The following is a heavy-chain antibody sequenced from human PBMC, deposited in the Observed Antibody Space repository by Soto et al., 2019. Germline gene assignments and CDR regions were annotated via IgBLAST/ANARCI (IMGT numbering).Heavy chain of an antibody. CDR3: AKVIYCSGGSCYSPFDP. CDR1: GFTFSSYA. D-gene: IGHD2-15*01. V-gene: IGHV3-23*01. Sequence: PWGSLRLSCAASGFTFSSYAMSWVLQAPGKGLEWVSAISGSGGSTYYADSVKGRFTISRDNSKNTLYLQMNSLRAGDTAVYYCAKVIYCSGGSCYSPFDPWGQGTLVTVSS. J-gene: IGHJ5*02. CDR2: ISGSGGST.